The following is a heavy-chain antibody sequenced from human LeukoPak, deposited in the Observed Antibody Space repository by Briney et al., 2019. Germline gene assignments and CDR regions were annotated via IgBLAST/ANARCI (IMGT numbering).Heavy chain of an antibody. CDR1: GFTFSSYW. CDR2: INSDGSST. D-gene: IGHD6-19*01. J-gene: IGHJ4*02. Sequence: PGGSLRLSCAASGFTFSSYWMHWVRQAPGKGLVWVSRINSDGSSTSYADSVKGRFTISRDNTKNSLYLQMNSLRAEDTAVYYCARLGTYSSGWLHYWGQGTLVTVSP. CDR3: ARLGTYSSGWLHY. V-gene: IGHV3-74*01.